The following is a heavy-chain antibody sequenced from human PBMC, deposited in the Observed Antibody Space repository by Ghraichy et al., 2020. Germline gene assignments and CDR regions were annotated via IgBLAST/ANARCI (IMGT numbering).Heavy chain of an antibody. CDR3: ARAVIDYYYGMDV. CDR1: GGSVSSGSYY. J-gene: IGHJ6*02. D-gene: IGHD2/OR15-2a*01. V-gene: IGHV4-61*01. CDR2: IYYSGST. Sequence: SETLSLTYTVSGGSVSSGSYYWSWIRQPPGKGLEWIGYIYYSGSTNYNPSLKSRVTISVDTSKNQFSLKLSSVTAADTAVYYCARAVIDYYYGMDVWGQGTTVTVSS.